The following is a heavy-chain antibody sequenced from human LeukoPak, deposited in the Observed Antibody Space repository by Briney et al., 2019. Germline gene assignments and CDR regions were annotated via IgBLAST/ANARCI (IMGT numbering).Heavy chain of an antibody. CDR2: VSYDGSKK. J-gene: IGHJ4*02. V-gene: IGHV3-30*04. CDR3: TREKIPAPDRRGALDY. CDR1: GFTFSSYA. D-gene: IGHD6-13*01. Sequence: GGSLRLSCAASGFTFSSYAVHWVRQAPGKGLEWVVVVSYDGSKKYYADSVKGRFTISRDNSKNTLYLHMNSLRPEDTAVYYCTREKIPAPDRRGALDYWGQGTLVTVSS.